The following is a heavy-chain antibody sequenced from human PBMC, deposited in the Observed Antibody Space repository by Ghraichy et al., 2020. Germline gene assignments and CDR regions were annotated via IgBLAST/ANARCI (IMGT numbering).Heavy chain of an antibody. CDR3: ARGSDIVVPAVMTTPKIEDSNHISA. V-gene: IGHV4-34*01. Sequence: SETLSLTCAVYGGSFSGYYWSWIRQPPGKGLEWIGEINHSGSTNYNPSLKSRVTISVDTSKNQFSLKLSSVTAADTAMYYCARGSDIVVPAVMTTPKIEDSNHISAWGQGTLVTVSS. CDR2: INHSGST. CDR1: GGSFSGYY. D-gene: IGHD2-2*01. J-gene: IGHJ5*02.